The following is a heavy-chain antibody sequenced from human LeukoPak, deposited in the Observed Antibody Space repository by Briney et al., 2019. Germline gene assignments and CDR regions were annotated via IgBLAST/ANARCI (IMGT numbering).Heavy chain of an antibody. Sequence: SETLSLTCTVSGDSISSYYWSWIRQPPGKGLEWIGSIYYSGSTNYNPSLKSRVTISVDTSKNQFSLKLSSVTAAGTAVYYCARWDYSSSSQNWFDPWGQGTLVTVSS. V-gene: IGHV4-59*01. CDR2: IYYSGST. CDR1: GDSISSYY. CDR3: ARWDYSSSSQNWFDP. J-gene: IGHJ5*02. D-gene: IGHD6-13*01.